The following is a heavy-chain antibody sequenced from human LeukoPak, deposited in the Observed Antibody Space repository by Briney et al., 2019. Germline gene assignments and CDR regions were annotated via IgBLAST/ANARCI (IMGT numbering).Heavy chain of an antibody. Sequence: RGSLRLSCEASGFTFGSYAIHWVRQAPGKGLEWVAVISYDGTNEFYADSVKGRFTISRDNSKNTLYLQMNSLRVEDTAVYYCASGAGGWELLTKSTFDYWGQGTLDTVSS. V-gene: IGHV3-30*04. CDR3: ASGAGGWELLTKSTFDY. CDR2: ISYDGTNE. CDR1: GFTFGSYA. J-gene: IGHJ4*02. D-gene: IGHD1-26*01.